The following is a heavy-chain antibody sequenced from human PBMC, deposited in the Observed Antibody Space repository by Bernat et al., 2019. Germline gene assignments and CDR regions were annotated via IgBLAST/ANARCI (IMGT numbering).Heavy chain of an antibody. CDR3: ARTRGYCTGGVCYPDAFDI. CDR2: IWYDGSNK. D-gene: IGHD2-8*02. Sequence: QVLLVESGGGVVQPGRSLRLSCAASGFTFSSSGMHWVRQAPGKGLEWVAVIWYDGSNKYYADSVKGRFTISRDNSKNTLYLQMNSLRAEDTAVYYCARTRGYCTGGVCYPDAFDIWGQGTMVTVSS. J-gene: IGHJ3*02. V-gene: IGHV3-33*01. CDR1: GFTFSSSG.